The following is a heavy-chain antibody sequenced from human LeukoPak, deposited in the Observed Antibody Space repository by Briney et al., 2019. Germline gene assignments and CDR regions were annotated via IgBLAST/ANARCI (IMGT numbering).Heavy chain of an antibody. CDR3: ARDDYDFWSGYYSIDY. D-gene: IGHD3-3*01. CDR2: INWNGGST. Sequence: GGSLRLSCAASGFTFDDYGMSWVRQAPGKGLEWVSGINWNGGSTGYADSVKGRFTISRDNAKNSLYLQMNSLRAEDTAVYYCARDDYDFWSGYYSIDYWGQGTLVTVSS. J-gene: IGHJ4*02. CDR1: GFTFDDYG. V-gene: IGHV3-20*04.